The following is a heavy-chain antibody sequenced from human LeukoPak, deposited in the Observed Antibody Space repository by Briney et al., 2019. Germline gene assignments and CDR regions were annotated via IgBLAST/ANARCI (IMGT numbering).Heavy chain of an antibody. D-gene: IGHD3-10*01. CDR1: GFTFSSYG. Sequence: GGSLRLSCAASGFTFSSYGMHWVRQAPGKGLEWVAVISYDGSNKYYADSVKGRFTISRDNSKNTLYLQMNSLRVEDTAVYYCAKSGDGSGSYENYFDYWGQGTLVTVSS. CDR3: AKSGDGSGSYENYFDY. V-gene: IGHV3-30*18. J-gene: IGHJ4*02. CDR2: ISYDGSNK.